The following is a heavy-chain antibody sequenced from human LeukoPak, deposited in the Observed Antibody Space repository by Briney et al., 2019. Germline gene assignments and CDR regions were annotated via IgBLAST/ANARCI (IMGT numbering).Heavy chain of an antibody. CDR3: ARDGGATYYYDSSGYYYEYYFDY. CDR1: GGSISSYY. D-gene: IGHD3-22*01. Sequence: SETLSLTCTVSGGSISSYYWSWIRQPAGKGLEWIGRIYTSGSTNYNPSLKSRVTISVDTSKNQFSLKLSSVTAADTAVYYCARDGGATYYYDSSGYYYEYYFDYWGQGTLVTVSS. J-gene: IGHJ4*02. CDR2: IYTSGST. V-gene: IGHV4-4*07.